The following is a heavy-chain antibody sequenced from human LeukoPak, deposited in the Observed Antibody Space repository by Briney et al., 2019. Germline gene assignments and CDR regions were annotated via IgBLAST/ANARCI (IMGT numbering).Heavy chain of an antibody. J-gene: IGHJ4*02. CDR1: GGSISRYY. D-gene: IGHD6-13*01. CDR3: ARDRAAGILDY. CDR2: IYNIGST. V-gene: IGHV4-59*01. Sequence: SETLSLTCTVSGGSISRYYWSWIRQPPGKGLEWIGYIYNIGSTNYNPSLKSRVTISVDTSKNQISLKVSSVTAADTAVYYCARDRAAGILDYWGQGTPVTVSS.